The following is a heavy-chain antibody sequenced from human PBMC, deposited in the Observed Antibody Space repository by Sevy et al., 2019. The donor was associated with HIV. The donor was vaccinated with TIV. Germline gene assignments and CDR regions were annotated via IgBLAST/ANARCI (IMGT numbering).Heavy chain of an antibody. CDR3: ARLDGYNLEAYCFDY. Sequence: GSLRLSCAASGFTFSSYWMSWVRQAPGKGLEWVANIKQDGSEKYYVDSVKGRFTISRDNAKNSLYLQMNSLRAEDTAVYYCARLDGYNLEAYCFDYWGQGALVTVSS. CDR1: GFTFSSYW. CDR2: IKQDGSEK. V-gene: IGHV3-7*01. J-gene: IGHJ4*02. D-gene: IGHD5-12*01.